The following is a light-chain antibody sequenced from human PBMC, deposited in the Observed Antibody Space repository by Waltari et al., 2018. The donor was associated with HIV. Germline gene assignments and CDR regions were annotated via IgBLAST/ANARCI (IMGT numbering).Light chain of an antibody. J-gene: IGKJ4*01. CDR1: QSVSTN. CDR3: QQYNNWPLT. Sequence: EIVMTQSPATLSVSPGARATLSCRASQSVSTNSAWYQQKPGQSPRLPIDAACSSAATIQARFSGSGSGTDFTRTISSLQSEDSAGYYCQQYNNWPLTFGGGTRGEIK. V-gene: IGKV3-15*01. CDR2: AAC.